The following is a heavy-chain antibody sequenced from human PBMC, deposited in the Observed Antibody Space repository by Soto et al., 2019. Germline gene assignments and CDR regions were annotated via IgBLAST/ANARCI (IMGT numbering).Heavy chain of an antibody. CDR3: ARVRGGDTHVFDF. CDR1: GDSITRSGFY. V-gene: IGHV4-39*01. CDR2: MYHTGST. D-gene: IGHD3-10*01. Sequence: QLHLHESGPGLVKPSETLSLSCSVSGDSITRSGFYWAWIRRPPGKELEWIGSMYHTGSTYYKPSLESRLTMSVDTSRRQFSLRLTSMTAADAGVYFCARVRGGDTHVFDFWGQGARVTVSS. J-gene: IGHJ4*02.